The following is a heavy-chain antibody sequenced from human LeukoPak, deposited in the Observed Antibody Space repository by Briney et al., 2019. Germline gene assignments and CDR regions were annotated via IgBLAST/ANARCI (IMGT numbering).Heavy chain of an antibody. CDR1: GGSISSGSYY. D-gene: IGHD5-12*01. V-gene: IGHV4-61*02. Sequence: PSATLSLTCTVSGGSISSGSYYWSWIRQPAGKGLEWIGRIYTSGSTNYNPSLKSRVTISVDTSKNQCSLKLSSVTAADTAVYYCARDLVSGYDQNWFDPWGQGTLVTVSS. CDR2: IYTSGST. CDR3: ARDLVSGYDQNWFDP. J-gene: IGHJ5*02.